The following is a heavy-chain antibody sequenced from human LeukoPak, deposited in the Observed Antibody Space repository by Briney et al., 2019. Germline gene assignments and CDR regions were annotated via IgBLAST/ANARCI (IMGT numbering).Heavy chain of an antibody. Sequence: GGSLRLSCAASGLTVSSNCMSWVRQAPGKGLEWVSFIYSGGNTYYADSVEGRFTISRDNSKNTVHLQMNSLRAEDTAMYYCARRAGDYSHPYDYWVREPWSPSPQ. CDR1: GLTVSSNC. CDR3: ARRAGDYSHPYDY. CDR2: IYSGGNT. D-gene: IGHD3-22*01. V-gene: IGHV3-53*01. J-gene: IGHJ4*02.